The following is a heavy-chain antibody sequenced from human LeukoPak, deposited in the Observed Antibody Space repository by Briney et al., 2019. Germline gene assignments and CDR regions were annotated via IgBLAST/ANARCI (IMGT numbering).Heavy chain of an antibody. CDR1: GFTFDDYA. V-gene: IGHV3-9*03. CDR3: AREQQLVRTFDY. D-gene: IGHD6-13*01. CDR2: ISWNSGSI. Sequence: GGSLRLSCAASGFTFDDYAMHWVRQAPGKGLEWVSGISWNSGSIGYADSVKGRFTISRDNAKNSLYLQMNSLRAEDMALYYCAREQQLVRTFDYWGQGTLVTVSS. J-gene: IGHJ4*02.